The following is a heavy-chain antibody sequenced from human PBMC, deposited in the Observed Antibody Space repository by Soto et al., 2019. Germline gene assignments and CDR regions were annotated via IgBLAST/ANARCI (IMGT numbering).Heavy chain of an antibody. V-gene: IGHV3-30*18. CDR3: AKNYYYYYGMDV. CDR2: ISYDGSNK. Sequence: GGSLRLSCAASGFTFSSYGMHWVRQAPGKGLEWVAVISYDGSNKYYADSVKGRFTISRDNSKNTLYLQMNSLRAEDTAVYYCAKNYYYYYGMDVWGQGTTVTVSS. J-gene: IGHJ6*02. CDR1: GFTFSSYG.